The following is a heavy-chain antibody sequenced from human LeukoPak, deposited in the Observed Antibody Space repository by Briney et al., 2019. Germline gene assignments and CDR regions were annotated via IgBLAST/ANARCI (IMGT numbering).Heavy chain of an antibody. Sequence: GGSLRLSCAASGFSFNSYDMHWVRQAPGKGLEWVAVISYDGKKSYYADSVKGRFTISRDNSKSTLYLQMNSLRAEDTAVYYCAKAAGKENGYDFWFEHWGQGTLVTVSP. V-gene: IGHV3-30*04. CDR1: GFSFNSYD. CDR3: AKAAGKENGYDFWFEH. D-gene: IGHD3-3*01. CDR2: ISYDGKKS. J-gene: IGHJ5*02.